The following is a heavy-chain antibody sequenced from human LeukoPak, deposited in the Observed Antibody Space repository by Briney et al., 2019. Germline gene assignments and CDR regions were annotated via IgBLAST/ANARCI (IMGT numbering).Heavy chain of an antibody. Sequence: GGSLRLSCAASGFTFSSYSMNWVRQAPGKGLEWVSSISSSSSYIYYADSVKGRFTISRDNAKNSLYLQMNSLRAEDTAVYYCARASCSTSCYLFDYWGQGTLVTVSS. CDR1: GFTFSSYS. CDR3: ARASCSTSCYLFDY. V-gene: IGHV3-21*01. CDR2: ISSSSSYI. D-gene: IGHD2-2*01. J-gene: IGHJ4*02.